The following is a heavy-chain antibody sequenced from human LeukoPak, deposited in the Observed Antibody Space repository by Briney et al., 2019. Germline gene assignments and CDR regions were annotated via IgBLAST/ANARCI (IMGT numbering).Heavy chain of an antibody. CDR2: IIPILGIA. J-gene: IGHJ3*02. V-gene: IGHV1-69*04. D-gene: IGHD3-22*01. Sequence: SVKVSCKASGYTFTSYDINWVRQATGQGLEWMGRIIPILGIANYAQKFQGRVTITADKSTSTAYMELSSLRSEDTAVYYCARDKYYYDSSGYEPDIWGQGTMVTVSS. CDR1: GYTFTSYD. CDR3: ARDKYYYDSSGYEPDI.